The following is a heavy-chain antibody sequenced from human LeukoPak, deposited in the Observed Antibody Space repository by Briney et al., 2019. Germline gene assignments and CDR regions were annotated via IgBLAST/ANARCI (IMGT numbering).Heavy chain of an antibody. J-gene: IGHJ4*02. D-gene: IGHD3-10*01. CDR2: IYYSGTT. V-gene: IGHV4-34*11. CDR3: ARYGLGSQKYLDF. CDR1: GGSFSGYY. Sequence: SETPSLTCAVYGGSFSGYYWSWSRQAPGKGLEWIGWIYYSGTTAYNPSLKSRVTISVDTSKNQLSLNVNSVTAADTAVYYCARYGLGSQKYLDFWGQGTLAIVSS.